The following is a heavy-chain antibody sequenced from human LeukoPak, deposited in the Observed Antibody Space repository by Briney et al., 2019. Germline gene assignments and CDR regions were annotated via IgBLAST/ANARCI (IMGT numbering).Heavy chain of an antibody. CDR1: GFTVSSYA. V-gene: IGHV3-23*01. J-gene: IGHJ4*02. CDR3: AKDPYYYDSSGYYPFDY. Sequence: SGGSLRLSCAASGFTVSSYAMSWVRQAPGKGLEWVSAISVIGGSTYYADSVKGRFTISRDNSKNTLYLQMNSLRAEDTAVYYCAKDPYYYDSSGYYPFDYWGQGTLVTVSS. D-gene: IGHD3-22*01. CDR2: ISVIGGST.